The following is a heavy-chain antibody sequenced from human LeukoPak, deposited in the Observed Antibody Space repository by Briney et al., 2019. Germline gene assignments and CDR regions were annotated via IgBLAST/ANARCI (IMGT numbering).Heavy chain of an antibody. Sequence: PGGSLRLSCKASGFIFSLYWMHWVRQVPGKGLVWVSRIEGGAIDTDYADFVKGRFTISRDSSKNTVYLQMNNLRGDDTAVYYCAKEGAVEVPPAIQSDDAFDIWGQGTMVTVSS. CDR1: GFIFSLYW. J-gene: IGHJ3*02. D-gene: IGHD2-2*02. CDR3: AKEGAVEVPPAIQSDDAFDI. CDR2: IEGGAIDT. V-gene: IGHV3-74*01.